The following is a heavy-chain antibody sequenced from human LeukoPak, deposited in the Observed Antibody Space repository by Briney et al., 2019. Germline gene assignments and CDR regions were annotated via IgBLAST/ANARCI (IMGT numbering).Heavy chain of an antibody. CDR2: ISTNGGST. J-gene: IGHJ4*02. CDR3: VKGVETAMVPDY. CDR1: GFTFSSYG. Sequence: PGESLRLSCAASGFTFSSYGMHWVRQAPGKGLQYVSAISTNGGSTYYADSVKGRFTISRDNSKNTLYLQMSSLRAEDTAVYYCVKGVETAMVPDYWGQGTLVTVSS. D-gene: IGHD5-18*01. V-gene: IGHV3-64D*09.